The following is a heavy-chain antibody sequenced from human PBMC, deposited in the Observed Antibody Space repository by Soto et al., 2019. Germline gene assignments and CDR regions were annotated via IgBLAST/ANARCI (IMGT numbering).Heavy chain of an antibody. V-gene: IGHV4-61*01. CDR1: GGSVNSHHYY. CDR3: ARDTEILWFGELFT. Sequence: QVQLQESGPKLVRPSETLSLSCTVSGGSVNSHHYYWTWIRQPPGKGLEWIGYTYYNGSTNYNPSLKSRVTISLDSSKNQFSLRLSSVTAADTAFYYCARDTEILWFGELFTWGQGTLVSVSS. J-gene: IGHJ5*02. D-gene: IGHD3-10*01. CDR2: TYYNGST.